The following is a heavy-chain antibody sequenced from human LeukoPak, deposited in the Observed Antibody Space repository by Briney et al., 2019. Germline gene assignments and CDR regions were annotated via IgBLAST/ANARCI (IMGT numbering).Heavy chain of an antibody. D-gene: IGHD3-22*01. CDR2: INTGDIT. Sequence: QPGGSLRPSCAASGFTFDYSAMTWVRQAPEKGLEWVSTINTGDITFYANSVKGRFTISRDNSKNALFLQMNSLRAEDTAIYYCVKGGFTYYDDWGQGTLVTVSS. CDR3: VKGGFTYYDD. V-gene: IGHV3-23*01. J-gene: IGHJ4*02. CDR1: GFTFDYSA.